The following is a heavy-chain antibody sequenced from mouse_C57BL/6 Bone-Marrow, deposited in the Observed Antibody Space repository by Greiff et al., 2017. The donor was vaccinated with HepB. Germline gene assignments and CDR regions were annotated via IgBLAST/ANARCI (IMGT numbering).Heavy chain of an antibody. CDR1: GFTFSSYA. Sequence: EVKLMESGGGLVKPGGSLKLSCAASGFTFSSYAMSWVRQTPEKRLEWVATISDGGSYTYYPDNVKGRFTISRDNAKNNLYLQMSHLKSEDTAMYSCARVHDLDYWGQGTTLTVSS. CDR3: ARVHDLDY. V-gene: IGHV5-4*03. J-gene: IGHJ2*01. CDR2: ISDGGSYT. D-gene: IGHD2-12*01.